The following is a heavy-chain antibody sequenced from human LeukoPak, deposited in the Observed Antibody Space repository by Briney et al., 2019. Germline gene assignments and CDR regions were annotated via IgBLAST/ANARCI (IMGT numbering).Heavy chain of an antibody. CDR1: GFTFSTYG. Sequence: GGSLRLSCAASGFTFSTYGMHWIRQTPGKGLEWVSYISSSGSNIYYADSVKGRFTISRDNAKNSLYLQMNSLRAEDTAVYYCTREVQTYYDILTGHRGYFDYWGQGTLVAVSS. CDR2: ISSSGSNI. J-gene: IGHJ4*02. CDR3: TREVQTYYDILTGHRGYFDY. D-gene: IGHD3-9*01. V-gene: IGHV3-21*05.